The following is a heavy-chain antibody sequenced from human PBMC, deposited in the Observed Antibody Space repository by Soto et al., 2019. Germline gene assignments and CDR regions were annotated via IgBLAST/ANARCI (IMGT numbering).Heavy chain of an antibody. Sequence: EVQLVESGGGLVQPGGSLRLSCVDSGFSFSSYWMHWVRQGPGKGLVWVSRINTDGSSTNYADSVNGRFTISRDNAKNTLYLQMNSLRADDTAVYYYARSPGGYYIDWGQGTMVTVSS. CDR3: ARSPGGYYID. J-gene: IGHJ3*01. V-gene: IGHV3-74*01. CDR1: GFSFSSYW. D-gene: IGHD3-10*01. CDR2: INTDGSST.